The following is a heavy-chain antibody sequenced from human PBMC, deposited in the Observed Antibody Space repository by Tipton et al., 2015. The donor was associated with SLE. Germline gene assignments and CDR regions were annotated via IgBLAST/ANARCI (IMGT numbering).Heavy chain of an antibody. D-gene: IGHD1-26*01. CDR1: GGSISSSSYY. Sequence: LRLSCTVSGGSISSSSYYWGWIRQPPGKGLEWIGSIYYSGSTYYNPSLKSRVTISVDTSKNQFSLKLSSVTAADTAVYYCARGGELLLDYWGQGTLVTVSS. J-gene: IGHJ4*02. CDR2: IYYSGST. V-gene: IGHV4-39*07. CDR3: ARGGELLLDY.